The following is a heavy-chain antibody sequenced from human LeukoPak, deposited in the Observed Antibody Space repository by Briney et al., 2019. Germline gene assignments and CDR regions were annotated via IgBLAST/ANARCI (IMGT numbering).Heavy chain of an antibody. CDR3: AKDRSSGWYTTLDS. Sequence: SGGSLRLSCAASGFTFSSYAKSWVRQAPGKGLEWVSAVSGSGGNTSYADSVKGRFTISRDNSKNTLYLQMNSLRAEDTAVYYCAKDRSSGWYTTLDSWGQGALVTVSS. V-gene: IGHV3-23*01. CDR2: VSGSGGNT. D-gene: IGHD6-19*01. J-gene: IGHJ4*02. CDR1: GFTFSSYA.